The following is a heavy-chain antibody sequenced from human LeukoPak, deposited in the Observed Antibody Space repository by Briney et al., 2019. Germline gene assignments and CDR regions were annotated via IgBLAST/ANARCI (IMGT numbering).Heavy chain of an antibody. V-gene: IGHV1-2*02. D-gene: IGHD2-2*01. Sequence: ASEKVSCKASVYTLTGYYMHWVRQAPGQELEWMGWINPNSGGTNYAQKFQGRVTMTRDTSISTAYMELSRLRSDDTAVYYCARKVPDDAFDIWGQGTMVTVSS. CDR2: INPNSGGT. CDR3: ARKVPDDAFDI. CDR1: VYTLTGYY. J-gene: IGHJ3*02.